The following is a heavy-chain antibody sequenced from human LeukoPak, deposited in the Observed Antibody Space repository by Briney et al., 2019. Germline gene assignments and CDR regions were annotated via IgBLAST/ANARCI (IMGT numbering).Heavy chain of an antibody. D-gene: IGHD5-12*01. J-gene: IGHJ5*02. CDR3: ARAVNIVATIGWFDP. CDR1: GYSFSSYW. Sequence: GESLRISCKGSGYSFSSYWITWVRQMPGKGLEWMGRIDPSDSYTNYSPSFQGQVTISADKSISTAYLQWSSLKASDTAMYYCARAVNIVATIGWFDPWGQGTLVTVSS. CDR2: IDPSDSYT. V-gene: IGHV5-10-1*04.